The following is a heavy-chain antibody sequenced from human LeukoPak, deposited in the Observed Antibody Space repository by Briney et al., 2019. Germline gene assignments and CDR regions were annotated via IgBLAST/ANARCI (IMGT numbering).Heavy chain of an antibody. CDR2: ISRNGDTT. CDR1: GFTFSTFP. CDR3: VKALTDDAFDI. V-gene: IGHV3-64D*06. J-gene: IGHJ3*02. Sequence: GGSLRLSCSASGFTFSTFPMHWVRQAPGKGLEYFSAISRNGDTTYYADSVKGRFAISRDNSKNTLYLQMSSLRPEDTAVYYCVKALTDDAFDIWGQGTMVTVSS.